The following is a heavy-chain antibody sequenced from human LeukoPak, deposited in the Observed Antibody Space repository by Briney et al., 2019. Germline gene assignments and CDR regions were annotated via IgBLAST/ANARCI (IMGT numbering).Heavy chain of an antibody. J-gene: IGHJ5*02. CDR3: ARLGYYRVTPGAAFGVKFDP. D-gene: IGHD3-16*01. CDR1: GGSISSSSYY. CDR2: IYYSGST. Sequence: SETLSLTCTVSGGSISSSSYYWGWIRQPPGKGLEWIGSIYYSGSTYYNPSLKSRVTISVDTSKNQFSLKLSSVTAADTAVYYCARLGYYRVTPGAAFGVKFDPWGQGTLVTVSS. V-gene: IGHV4-39*01.